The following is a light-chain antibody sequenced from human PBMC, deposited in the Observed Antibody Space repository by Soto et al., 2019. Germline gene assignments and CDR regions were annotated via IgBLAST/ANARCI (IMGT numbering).Light chain of an antibody. J-gene: IGLJ1*01. Sequence: QSVLAQPASVYGSPGQSITISCTGTSSDVGAYRYVSWYQQHPGKAPKLIIYDVSDRPSGISNRFSGSKSDNTASLTISGLQAEDEAEYYCSSYTSSTTYVFGTGTKVTVL. CDR3: SSYTSSTTYV. CDR1: SSDVGAYRY. V-gene: IGLV2-14*01. CDR2: DVS.